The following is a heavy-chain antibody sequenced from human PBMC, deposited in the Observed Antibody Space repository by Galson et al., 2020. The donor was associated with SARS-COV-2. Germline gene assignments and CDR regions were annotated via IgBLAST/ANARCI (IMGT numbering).Heavy chain of an antibody. D-gene: IGHD3-16*01. CDR1: GFTLSNHW. J-gene: IGHJ3*01. V-gene: IGHV3-7*01. CDR3: AGSYYDDQDAFDF. CDR2: IKGDGSDN. Sequence: GGSLRLSCAASGFTLSNHWTSWVRQAPGKVLQWVATIKGDGSDNDYMDSVKGRFTMSRDNAKNSLYLEMNSLRAEDTAVYYCAGSYYDDQDAFDFWGQGTMVTVSS.